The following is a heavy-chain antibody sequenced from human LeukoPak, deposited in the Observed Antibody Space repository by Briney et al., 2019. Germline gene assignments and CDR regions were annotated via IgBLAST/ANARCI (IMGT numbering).Heavy chain of an antibody. V-gene: IGHV2-5*02. CDR3: TYVALSVLTGRSHFDY. J-gene: IGHJ4*02. D-gene: IGHD3-9*01. CDR2: IYWDDDK. CDR1: GFSLSTNGVG. Sequence: SGPTLVKPTQTLTLTCTFSGFSLSTNGVGVGWIRQPPGKALEWLALIYWDDDKRYSPSLKTRLTITKDTSKNRVVLTMTNMDPVDTATYYCTYVALSVLTGRSHFDYWGQGTQVTVSS.